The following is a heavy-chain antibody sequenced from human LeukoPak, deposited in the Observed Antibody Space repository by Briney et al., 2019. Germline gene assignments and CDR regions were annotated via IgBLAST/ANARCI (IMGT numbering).Heavy chain of an antibody. Sequence: SETLSLTCTVSGGSISSGSYYWSWIRQPAGKGLEWIGRIYTSGSTHYNPSLKSRVTISVDTSKNQFSLKLSSVTAADTAVYYCARGFRYFDWSYLLDYWGQGTLVTVSS. CDR3: ARGFRYFDWSYLLDY. J-gene: IGHJ4*02. CDR1: GGSISSGSYY. V-gene: IGHV4-61*02. D-gene: IGHD3-9*01. CDR2: IYTSGST.